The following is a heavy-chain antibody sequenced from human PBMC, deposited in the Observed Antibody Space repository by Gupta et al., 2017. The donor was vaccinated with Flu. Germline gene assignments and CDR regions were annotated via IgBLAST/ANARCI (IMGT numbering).Heavy chain of an antibody. V-gene: IGHV3-23*01. CDR2: IAGSGDPT. CDR1: GFTFSSYA. J-gene: IGHJ5*02. CDR3: TKARYSDSSGNTWFDP. D-gene: IGHD3-22*01. Sequence: EVQLLESGGGLVQPGGSLRLSCAASGFTFSSYAMSWVRQAPGKGLEWVSSIAGSGDPTYYADSVKGRFIVSRDNSKNTLFLEVSSLRVEDTAMYYCTKARYSDSSGNTWFDPWGQGALVTVSS.